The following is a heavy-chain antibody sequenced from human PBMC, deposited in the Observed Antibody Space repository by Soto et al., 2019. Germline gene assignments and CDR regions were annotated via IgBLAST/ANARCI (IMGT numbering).Heavy chain of an antibody. CDR2: IAPYNGMT. Sequence: QAQLVQSGGEVKKPGASVKVTCKASGYSFITVGITWVRQSPGQGLEWMGSIAPYNGMTNFAQKLQGRFIMTTDTSTYTSSMELGSLRSYNTAVYNCCAGITLVLGVFASGLDVWDQGTKVTVSS. J-gene: IGHJ6*02. CDR1: GYSFITVG. D-gene: IGHD3-10*01. V-gene: IGHV1-18*01. CDR3: CAGITLVLGVFASGLDV.